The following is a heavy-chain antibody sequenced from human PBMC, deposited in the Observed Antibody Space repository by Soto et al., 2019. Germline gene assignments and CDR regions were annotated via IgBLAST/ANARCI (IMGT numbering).Heavy chain of an antibody. V-gene: IGHV1-69*13. CDR1: GGTFSSYA. CDR2: IIPIFGTA. Sequence: GASVKVSCKASGGTFSSYAISWVRQAPGQGLEWMGGIIPIFGTANYAQKFQGRVTITADESTSTAYMELSSLRSEDTAVYYCAGDLRFLEAYNWFDPWGQGTLVTVSS. J-gene: IGHJ5*02. CDR3: AGDLRFLEAYNWFDP. D-gene: IGHD3-3*01.